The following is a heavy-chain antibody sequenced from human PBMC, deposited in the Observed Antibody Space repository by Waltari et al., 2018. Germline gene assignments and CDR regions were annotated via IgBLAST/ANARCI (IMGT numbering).Heavy chain of an antibody. V-gene: IGHV4-31*03. Sequence: QVQLQESGPGLVKPSQTLSLTCTVSGGSISSGGYYWSWIRQHPGQGLEWIGYIYYSGSTYYNPSLKSRVTISVDTSKNQFSLKLSSVTAADTAVYYCASHSNYYDFWSGHPPYYMDVWGKGTTVTVSS. D-gene: IGHD3-3*01. J-gene: IGHJ6*03. CDR1: GGSISSGGYY. CDR3: ASHSNYYDFWSGHPPYYMDV. CDR2: IYYSGST.